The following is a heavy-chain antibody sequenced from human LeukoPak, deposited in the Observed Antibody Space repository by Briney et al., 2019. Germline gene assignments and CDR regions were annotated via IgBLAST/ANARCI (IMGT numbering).Heavy chain of an antibody. CDR1: GYTFTGYY. D-gene: IGHD2-2*01. V-gene: IGHV1-2*02. CDR2: INPNSGGT. J-gene: IGHJ6*02. Sequence: ASVKVSCKASGYTFTGYYKHWVRQAPGRGLEWMGWINPNSGGTNYAQKFQGRVTMTRDTSISTAYMELSRLRSDDTAVYYCARVNTPIVVVPAATGYYYGMDVWGQGTTVTVSS. CDR3: ARVNTPIVVVPAATGYYYGMDV.